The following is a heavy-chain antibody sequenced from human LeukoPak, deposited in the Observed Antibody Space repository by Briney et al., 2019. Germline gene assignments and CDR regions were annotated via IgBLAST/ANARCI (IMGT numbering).Heavy chain of an antibody. D-gene: IGHD6-19*01. V-gene: IGHV1-2*02. Sequence: GAPVKVSCKASGYTFTGFYIHWVRQAPGQGPEWMGWINPKNGGTNYAQNFQGRVTMTTDTSINTAYMELSWLRSDDTAVYYCARALGRGAIAVAGTEYFQYWGQGTLVTVSS. J-gene: IGHJ1*01. CDR2: INPKNGGT. CDR3: ARALGRGAIAVAGTEYFQY. CDR1: GYTFTGFY.